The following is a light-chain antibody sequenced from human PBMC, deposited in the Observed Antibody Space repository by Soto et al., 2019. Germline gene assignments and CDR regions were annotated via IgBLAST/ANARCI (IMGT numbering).Light chain of an antibody. CDR1: HSVSSSY. CDR2: GAS. J-gene: IGKJ3*01. CDR3: QQYVSSNLYT. V-gene: IGKV3-20*01. Sequence: EIVLTQSPGTLSLSPGERATLSCRASHSVSSSYLAWYQQKPGQAPRLLIYGASSRATGIPDRFSGRGSGTFFSLIISILEPEAFAVYYCQQYVSSNLYTLGPGTKVDIK.